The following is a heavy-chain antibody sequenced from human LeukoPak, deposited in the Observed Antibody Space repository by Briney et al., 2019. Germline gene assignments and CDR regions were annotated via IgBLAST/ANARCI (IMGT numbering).Heavy chain of an antibody. V-gene: IGHV4-39*01. CDR3: ARLYCSRTSCYSSP. CDR2: VYYSGGS. Sequence: PSETLSLTCTVSGGSINTVSYYWGWIRQPPGKGLEWIGTVYYSGGSYYDPSLKSRVTISVDTSKNQFSLKLNSVTAADTAVYYCARLYCSRTSCYSSPRGQGTLVTVSA. J-gene: IGHJ5*02. D-gene: IGHD2-2*02. CDR1: GGSINTVSYY.